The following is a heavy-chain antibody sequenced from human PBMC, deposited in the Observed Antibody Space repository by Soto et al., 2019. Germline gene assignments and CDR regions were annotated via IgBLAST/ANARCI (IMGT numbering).Heavy chain of an antibody. V-gene: IGHV3-30*18. J-gene: IGHJ6*02. Sequence: TGGSLRLSCAASGFTFSSYGMHWVRQAPGKGLEWVAVISYDGSNKYYADSVKGRFTISRDNSKNTLYLQMNSLRAEDTAVYYCAKDLGDDFWSDHYYGMDVWGQGTTVTVSS. CDR1: GFTFSSYG. D-gene: IGHD3-3*01. CDR2: ISYDGSNK. CDR3: AKDLGDDFWSDHYYGMDV.